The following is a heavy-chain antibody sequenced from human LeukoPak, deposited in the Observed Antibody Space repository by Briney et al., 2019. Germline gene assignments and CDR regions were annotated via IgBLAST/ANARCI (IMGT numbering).Heavy chain of an antibody. Sequence: ASVKVSCKVSGYTLTELSMHWVRQAPGKGLEWMGGFDPEDGETIYAQKFQGRVTMTRDTSTSTVYMELGSLRSEDTAVYYCARQIEGYDDGSDYQGFDYWGQGTLVTVSS. CDR1: GYTLTELS. V-gene: IGHV1-24*01. D-gene: IGHD3-22*01. CDR2: FDPEDGET. J-gene: IGHJ4*02. CDR3: ARQIEGYDDGSDYQGFDY.